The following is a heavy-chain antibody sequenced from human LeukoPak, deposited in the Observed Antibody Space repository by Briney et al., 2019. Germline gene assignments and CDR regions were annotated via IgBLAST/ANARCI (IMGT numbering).Heavy chain of an antibody. CDR3: TRDERAGYNSGLGY. CDR2: ISSISTTM. Sequence: GGSLRLSCAASGFTFSSNSMNWVRQAPGKGLEWVSYISSISTTMYYADSVRGRFTISRDNAKNSLYLQMNSLRAEDTAVYYCTRDERAGYNSGLGYWGQGTLVTVSS. J-gene: IGHJ4*02. D-gene: IGHD6-19*01. V-gene: IGHV3-48*01. CDR1: GFTFSSNS.